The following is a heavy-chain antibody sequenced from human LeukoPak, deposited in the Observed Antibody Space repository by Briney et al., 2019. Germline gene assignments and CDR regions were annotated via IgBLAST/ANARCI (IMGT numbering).Heavy chain of an antibody. CDR2: IYYSGST. J-gene: IGHJ3*02. V-gene: IGHV4-59*01. D-gene: IGHD6-19*01. Sequence: PSETPSLTCTVSGGSISSYYWSWLRQPPGKGLEWIGYIYYSGSTNYNPSLKSRVTISVDTSKNQFSLKLSSVTAADTAVYYCARDRYSSGWHEGVVAFDIWGQGTMVTVSS. CDR1: GGSISSYY. CDR3: ARDRYSSGWHEGVVAFDI.